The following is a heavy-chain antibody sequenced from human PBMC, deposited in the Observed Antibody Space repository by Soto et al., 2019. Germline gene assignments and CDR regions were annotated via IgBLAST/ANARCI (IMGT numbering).Heavy chain of an antibody. CDR3: AGGVNNYGFTHAFDI. CDR2: IIPILGIA. J-gene: IGHJ3*02. CDR1: GGTFSSYT. D-gene: IGHD5-18*01. V-gene: IGHV1-69*02. Sequence: QVQLVQSGAEVKKPGSSVKVSCKASGGTFSSYTISWVRQAPGQVLEWMGRIIPILGIANYAQKFQGRVTITADKSTITAYMELSSLRSEDTAVYYCAGGVNNYGFTHAFDIWGQETMVIVSS.